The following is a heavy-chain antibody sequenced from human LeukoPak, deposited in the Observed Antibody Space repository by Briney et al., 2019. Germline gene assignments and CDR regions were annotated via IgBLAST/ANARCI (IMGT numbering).Heavy chain of an antibody. Sequence: SETLSLTCTVSGGSISSSSNYWGWLRQPPGKGLEWIGSIFYSGNTYYHSSLKSRVTISVDTSKNQFSLKRSSVTAADTAVYYCARHLKIRSISAVGYWGQGILVTVSS. V-gene: IGHV4-39*01. CDR3: ARHLKIRSISAVGY. CDR1: GGSISSSSNY. CDR2: IFYSGNT. J-gene: IGHJ4*02. D-gene: IGHD6-13*01.